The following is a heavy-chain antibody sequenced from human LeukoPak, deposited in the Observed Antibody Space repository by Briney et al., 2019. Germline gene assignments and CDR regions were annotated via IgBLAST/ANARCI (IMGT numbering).Heavy chain of an antibody. Sequence: GGSLRLSCAVSGFIFTSYGMHWVRQAPGKGLEWVAFIRNDGSNEYYADFGKGRFTISRNNSKNTLYLQMNSLRAEDTAVYYCAKARDLLDYWGQGTLVTVSS. CDR1: GFIFTSYG. D-gene: IGHD2-21*01. V-gene: IGHV3-30*02. J-gene: IGHJ4*02. CDR2: IRNDGSNE. CDR3: AKARDLLDY.